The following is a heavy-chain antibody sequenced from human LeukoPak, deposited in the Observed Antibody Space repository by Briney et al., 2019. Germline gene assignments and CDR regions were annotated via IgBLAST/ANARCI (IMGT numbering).Heavy chain of an antibody. CDR2: ISYDGSNK. V-gene: IGHV3-30-3*01. J-gene: IGHJ5*02. CDR3: AREDEELQNWFDP. CDR1: GFTFRSYA. Sequence: GGSLRLSCAASGFTFRSYAMHWVRQAPGKGLEWVAVISYDGSNKYYADSVKGRFTISRDNSKNTLYLQMNSLRAEDTAVHYCAREDEELQNWFDPWGQGTLVTVSS. D-gene: IGHD1-26*01.